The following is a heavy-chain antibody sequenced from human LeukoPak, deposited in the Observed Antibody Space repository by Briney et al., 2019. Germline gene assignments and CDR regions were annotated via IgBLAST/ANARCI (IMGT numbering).Heavy chain of an antibody. J-gene: IGHJ5*02. V-gene: IGHV1-69*06. CDR2: IIPIFGTA. Sequence: GASVKVSCKASGGTFSSYAISWVRQAPGQGLKWMGGIIPIFGTANYAQKFQGRVTITADKSTSTAYMELSSLRFEDTAVYYCAASGGLSVVGSTAWGQGTLVTVSS. CDR3: AASGGLSVVGSTA. D-gene: IGHD1-26*01. CDR1: GGTFSSYA.